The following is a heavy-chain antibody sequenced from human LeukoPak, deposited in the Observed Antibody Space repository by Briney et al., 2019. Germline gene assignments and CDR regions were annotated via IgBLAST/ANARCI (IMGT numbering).Heavy chain of an antibody. D-gene: IGHD6-19*01. Sequence: GASVKVSCKASGGTFSSYAINWVRQAPGQGLEWMGGIIPIFGTANYAQKFQGRVTITADKSTSTAYMELSSLRSEDTAVYYCTAGYSSGWAGFDSWGQGTLVTVSS. CDR2: IIPIFGTA. J-gene: IGHJ4*02. CDR3: TAGYSSGWAGFDS. V-gene: IGHV1-69*06. CDR1: GGTFSSYA.